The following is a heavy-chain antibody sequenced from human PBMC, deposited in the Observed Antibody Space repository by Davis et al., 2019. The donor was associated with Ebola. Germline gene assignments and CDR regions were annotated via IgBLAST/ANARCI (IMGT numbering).Heavy chain of an antibody. V-gene: IGHV5-51*01. CDR3: ARGTDGYNPGGYFDS. J-gene: IGHJ4*02. CDR1: GYSFTSYW. D-gene: IGHD5-24*01. CDR2: IFPGDSDT. Sequence: GESLKISCTGSGYSFTSYWIVWVRQMPVKGLECMGIIFPGDSDTRYSPSFQGQVTISSDKSISTAYLQWSSLKASDTAMYYCARGTDGYNPGGYFDSWGQGTLVTVSS.